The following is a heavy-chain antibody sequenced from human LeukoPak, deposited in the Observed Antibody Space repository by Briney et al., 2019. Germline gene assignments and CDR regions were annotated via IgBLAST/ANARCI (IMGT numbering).Heavy chain of an antibody. V-gene: IGHV4-38-2*02. CDR2: IYYSGST. J-gene: IGHJ4*02. CDR3: ARGDSGSYYD. D-gene: IGHD1-26*01. Sequence: SETLSLTCTVSGYSISSGYYWGWIRQPPGKGLEWIGTIYYSGSTYYNPSLKSRVTISVDTSKNQFSLKLSSVTAADTAVYYCARGDSGSYYDWGQGTLVTVSS. CDR1: GYSISSGYY.